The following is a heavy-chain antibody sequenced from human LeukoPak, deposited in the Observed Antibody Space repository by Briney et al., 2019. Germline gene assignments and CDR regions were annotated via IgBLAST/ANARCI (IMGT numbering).Heavy chain of an antibody. CDR2: IYYSGST. D-gene: IGHD3-9*01. CDR1: GGSISSYY. J-gene: IGHJ4*02. Sequence: SETLSLTCTVSGGSISSYYWSWIRQPPGKGLEWIGYIYYSGSTNYNPSLKSRVTISVDTSKNQFSLKLSSVTAADTAVYYCARGPRSYYDILFDYWGQGTLVTVSS. V-gene: IGHV4-59*01. CDR3: ARGPRSYYDILFDY.